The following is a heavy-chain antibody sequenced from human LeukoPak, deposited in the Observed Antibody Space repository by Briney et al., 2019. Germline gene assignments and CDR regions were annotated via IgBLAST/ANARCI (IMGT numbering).Heavy chain of an antibody. J-gene: IGHJ5*02. Sequence: SETLSLTCTVSGGSISDYYWSWIRQPPGKGLEWIGYIYYTGSTNYNPSLWGRVIMSLDTSKNQFSLKLSSVTAADTAVYYCARDLRPYSSSSGNWFDPWGQGTLVTVSS. CDR3: ARDLRPYSSSSGNWFDP. D-gene: IGHD6-6*01. V-gene: IGHV4-59*12. CDR2: IYYTGST. CDR1: GGSISDYY.